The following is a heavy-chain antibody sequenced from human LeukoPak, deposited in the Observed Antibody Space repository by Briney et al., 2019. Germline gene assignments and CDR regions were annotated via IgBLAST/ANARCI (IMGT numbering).Heavy chain of an antibody. CDR3: AKDGHSYGHNWFDP. CDR2: ISGSGGST. Sequence: HSGGSLRLSCAASGFTFSSYSMNWVRQAPGKGLEWVSAISGSGGSTYYADSVKGRFTISRDNSKNTLYLQMNSLRAEDTAVYYCAKDGHSYGHNWFDPWGQGTLVTVSS. J-gene: IGHJ5*02. D-gene: IGHD5-18*01. CDR1: GFTFSSYS. V-gene: IGHV3-23*01.